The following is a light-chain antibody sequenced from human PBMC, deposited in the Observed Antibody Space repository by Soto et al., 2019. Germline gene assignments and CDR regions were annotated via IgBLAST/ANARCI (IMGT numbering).Light chain of an antibody. CDR1: QSLLHSNGFNY. Sequence: DIVMTQSPLSLPVTPGEPASIACRSSQSLLHSNGFNYLDWYVQKPGRSPXLLISLASTRASGVPDRFTGSASGTHFTLNISRVEAEDAGVYYCMQALQAWTFGQGTKVDI. V-gene: IGKV2-28*01. CDR3: MQALQAWT. J-gene: IGKJ1*01. CDR2: LAS.